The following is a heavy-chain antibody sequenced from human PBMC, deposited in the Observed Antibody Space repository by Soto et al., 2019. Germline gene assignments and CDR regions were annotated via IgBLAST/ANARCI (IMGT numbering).Heavy chain of an antibody. Sequence: PSETLSLTCAVSGDSITSGYYWVWIRQPPGKGLEWVGSIYHSGSTYYNPSLKSRVTISVDTPQKLFSLKLSSVTAADTAVYYCARLPYSYSGYDETYFDYWGQGTLVTVSS. D-gene: IGHD5-12*01. V-gene: IGHV4-38-2*01. CDR1: GDSITSGYY. J-gene: IGHJ4*02. CDR2: IYHSGST. CDR3: ARLPYSYSGYDETYFDY.